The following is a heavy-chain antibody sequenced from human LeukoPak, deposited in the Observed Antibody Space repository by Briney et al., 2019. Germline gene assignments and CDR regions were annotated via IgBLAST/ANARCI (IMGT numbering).Heavy chain of an antibody. CDR1: GYTFTGYY. CDR3: AREPGYTMIVVVIDDDAFDI. D-gene: IGHD3-22*01. V-gene: IGHV1-2*02. J-gene: IGHJ3*02. CDR2: INPNSGGT. Sequence: GASVKVSCKASGYTFTGYYMRWVRQAPGQGLEWMGWINPNSGGTNYAQKFQGRVTTTRDTSISTAYMELSRLRSDDTAVYYCAREPGYTMIVVVIDDDAFDIWGQGTMVTVSS.